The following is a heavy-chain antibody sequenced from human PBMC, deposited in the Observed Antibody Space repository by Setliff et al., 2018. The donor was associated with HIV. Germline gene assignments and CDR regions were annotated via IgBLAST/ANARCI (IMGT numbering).Heavy chain of an antibody. CDR1: GGSFSAYY. CDR2: IHLSDT. J-gene: IGHJ4*02. V-gene: IGHV4-34*01. D-gene: IGHD5-12*01. CDR3: ARRGAYGYDYFDY. Sequence: PSETLSLTCAVYGGSFSAYYWGWIRLSPTKGLEWIGSIHLSDTYYNPSLKSRVTISIDTSKNQFSLKLTSVTAADTAVYYCARRGAYGYDYFDYWGPGILVTVSS.